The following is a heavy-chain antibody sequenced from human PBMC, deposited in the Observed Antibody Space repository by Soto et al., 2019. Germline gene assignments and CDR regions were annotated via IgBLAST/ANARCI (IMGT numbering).Heavy chain of an antibody. CDR1: GFTFNSHA. D-gene: IGHD2-2*02. J-gene: IGHJ4*02. Sequence: QVQLVESGGGVVQPGRSLGLTCAVSGFTFNSHAMHWVRQAPGKGLEWLAVISYGGANNYYADSVKGRFTISRDNSKNTLFPQMNSLRPEDTAVYYCARGPLSCSYTSCYTIDYWRQGTLVTVSS. CDR3: ARGPLSCSYTSCYTIDY. V-gene: IGHV3-33*05. CDR2: ISYGGANN.